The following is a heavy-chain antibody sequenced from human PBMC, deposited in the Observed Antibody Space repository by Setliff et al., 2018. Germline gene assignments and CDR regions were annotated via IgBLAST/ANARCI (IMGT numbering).Heavy chain of an antibody. CDR1: GGSISSSSYY. CDR2: IYYSGST. D-gene: IGHD7-27*01. Sequence: ASETLSLTCTVSGGSISSSSYYWGWIRQPPGKGLEWIGSIYYSGSTSYNSSLKSRVSISEDTSKNQFSLNLNSVTAADTAVYYCATLTGDRGVDYWGQGRLVTVSS. J-gene: IGHJ4*02. V-gene: IGHV4-39*01. CDR3: ATLTGDRGVDY.